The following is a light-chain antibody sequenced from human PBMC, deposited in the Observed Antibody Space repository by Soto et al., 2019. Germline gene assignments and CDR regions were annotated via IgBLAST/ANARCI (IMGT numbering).Light chain of an antibody. J-gene: IGKJ5*01. Sequence: EIVMTQSPATLSVSPGERATLSCRASQSVSSDLAWYHQKPGQAPRLLISGASSRATGIPDRFSGSGSGTDLTITISRLEPEDCALYYCQQYGGSPITFGQGTRLEIK. V-gene: IGKV3-20*01. CDR3: QQYGGSPIT. CDR1: QSVSSD. CDR2: GAS.